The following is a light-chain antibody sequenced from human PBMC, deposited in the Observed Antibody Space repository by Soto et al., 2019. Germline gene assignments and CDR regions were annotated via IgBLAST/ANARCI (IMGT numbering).Light chain of an antibody. Sequence: QSALTQPASVSGSPGQSITISCSGTSSDVVAYNYVTWYQQHPGKAPRVMIYDVSNRPSGVSNRFSGSKSGNTATLTISGRQAEDEADYYCSSYTIDNTYVFATGTKLTVL. CDR1: SSDVVAYNY. V-gene: IGLV2-14*01. CDR3: SSYTIDNTYV. CDR2: DVS. J-gene: IGLJ1*01.